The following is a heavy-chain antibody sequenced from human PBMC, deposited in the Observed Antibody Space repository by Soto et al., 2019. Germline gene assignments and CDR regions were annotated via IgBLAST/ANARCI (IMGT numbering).Heavy chain of an antibody. CDR1: GYSFTSYW. D-gene: IGHD6-6*01. J-gene: IGHJ6*02. CDR3: ARHGIAARDYYYYGMDV. Sequence: GESLKISCKGSGYSFTSYWIGWVRQMPGKGLEWMGIIYPGDSDTRYSPSFQGQVTISADKSISTAYLQWSSLKASDTAMYYCARHGIAARDYYYYGMDVWGQGTTVTV. V-gene: IGHV5-51*01. CDR2: IYPGDSDT.